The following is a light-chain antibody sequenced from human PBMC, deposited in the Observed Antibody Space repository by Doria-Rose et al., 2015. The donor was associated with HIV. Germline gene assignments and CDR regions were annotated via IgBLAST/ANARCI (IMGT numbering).Light chain of an antibody. V-gene: IGKV3-20*01. CDR2: DGS. Sequence: TQSPGTLPLSPGERATLSCRASQSFSSTYLAWYQQKPGQAPSLLIYDGSTGATGIPDRFSASGSGTDFTLTINRLEPEDFALYYCHQYGTSWTFGQGTKVEI. CDR1: QSFSSTY. J-gene: IGKJ1*01. CDR3: HQYGTSWT.